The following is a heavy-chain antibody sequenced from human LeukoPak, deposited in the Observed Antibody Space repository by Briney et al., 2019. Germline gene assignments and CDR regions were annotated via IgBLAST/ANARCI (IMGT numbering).Heavy chain of an antibody. Sequence: ASVKVSCKASGYTFTNYFMHWVRQAPGQGLGWMGLVNPSGGSTNYAQKFQGRVTMTRDMSTSTVFMELDSLRSEDTAVYYCARGPGDLGDYWGQGTLVTVSS. CDR2: VNPSGGST. CDR1: GYTFTNYF. J-gene: IGHJ4*02. D-gene: IGHD7-27*01. CDR3: ARGPGDLGDY. V-gene: IGHV1-46*01.